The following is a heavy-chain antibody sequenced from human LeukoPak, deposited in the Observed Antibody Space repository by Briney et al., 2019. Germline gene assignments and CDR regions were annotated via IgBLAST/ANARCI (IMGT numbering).Heavy chain of an antibody. V-gene: IGHV3-23*01. Sequence: PGGSLRLSCAASGFTFSSYAMSWVRQAPGKGLEWVSAISGSGGSTYYADSVKGRFTISRDNSKNTLYQQMNSLRAEDTAVYYCAKDYDSSGNLLGPFDYWGQGTLVTVSS. D-gene: IGHD3-22*01. CDR1: GFTFSSYA. CDR3: AKDYDSSGNLLGPFDY. CDR2: ISGSGGST. J-gene: IGHJ4*02.